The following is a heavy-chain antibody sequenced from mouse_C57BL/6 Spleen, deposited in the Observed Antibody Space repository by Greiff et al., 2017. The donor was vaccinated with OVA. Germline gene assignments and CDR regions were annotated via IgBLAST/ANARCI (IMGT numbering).Heavy chain of an antibody. J-gene: IGHJ3*01. CDR1: GYTFTSYW. CDR3: ARDYGSTHFAY. V-gene: IGHV1-69*01. D-gene: IGHD1-1*01. CDR2: IDPSDSYT. Sequence: QVHVKQPGAELVMPGASVKLSCKASGYTFTSYWMHWVKQRPGQGLEWIGEIDPSDSYTNYNQKFKGKSTLTVDKSSSTAYMQLSSLTSEDSAVYYCARDYGSTHFAYWGQGTLVTVSA.